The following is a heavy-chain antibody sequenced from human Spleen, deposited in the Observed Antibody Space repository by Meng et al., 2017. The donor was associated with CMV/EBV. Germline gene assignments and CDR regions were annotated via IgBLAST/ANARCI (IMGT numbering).Heavy chain of an antibody. J-gene: IGHJ4*02. CDR1: GLTIFNNY. CDR3: AKEGDYYDSSGYYWDY. D-gene: IGHD3-22*01. V-gene: IGHV3-23*01. Sequence: GGSLRLSCAVSGLTIFNNYMSWVRQAPGKGLEWVSAISGSGGSTYYADSVKGRFTISRDNSKNTLYLQMNSLRAEDTAVYYCAKEGDYYDSSGYYWDYWGQGTLVTVSS. CDR2: ISGSGGST.